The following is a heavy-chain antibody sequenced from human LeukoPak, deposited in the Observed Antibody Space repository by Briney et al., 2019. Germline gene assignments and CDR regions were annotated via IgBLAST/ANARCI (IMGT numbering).Heavy chain of an antibody. CDR2: INHSGST. D-gene: IGHD3-10*01. Sequence: SETLSLTCAVYGGSFSGFYWTWVRQSPGKGLEWIGEINHSGSTNYNPSLKSRVTISVDTSKNQFSLKLRSVTAADTAVYYCATAIELDGFDLWGQGTMVTVSS. CDR3: ATAIELDGFDL. CDR1: GGSFSGFY. V-gene: IGHV4-34*01. J-gene: IGHJ3*01.